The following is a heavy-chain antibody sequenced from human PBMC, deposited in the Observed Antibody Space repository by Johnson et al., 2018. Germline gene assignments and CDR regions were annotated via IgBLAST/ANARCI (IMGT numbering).Heavy chain of an antibody. CDR3: TTIRDLLWIGYYYGMDV. V-gene: IGHV3-15*01. CDR1: GFSFANTW. Sequence: EVQLVESGGGLVEXGGSLRLSCAASGFSFANTWMSWVRQAPGKGLEWVGSIKSRPFGGTADYASPVKGRFTISRDASKNTLYLQMNSLQNDDTAIYYCTTIRDLLWIGYYYGMDVWGQGTTVTVSS. CDR2: IKSRPFGGTA. D-gene: IGHD1-1*01. J-gene: IGHJ6*02.